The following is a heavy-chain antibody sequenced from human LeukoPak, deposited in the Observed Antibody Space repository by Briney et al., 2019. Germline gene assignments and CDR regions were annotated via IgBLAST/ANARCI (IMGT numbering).Heavy chain of an antibody. CDR3: ARGNFRRDGYNFDY. CDR2: IWYDGSNK. V-gene: IGHV3-33*01. Sequence: GGSLRLSCAASGFIFSGYGMHWVRQAPGKGLEWVAVIWYDGSNKYYADSVKGRFTISRDNSKNTLYLQMNSLRAEATAVFYCARGNFRRDGYNFDYWGQGTLVTVSS. J-gene: IGHJ4*02. CDR1: GFIFSGYG. D-gene: IGHD5-24*01.